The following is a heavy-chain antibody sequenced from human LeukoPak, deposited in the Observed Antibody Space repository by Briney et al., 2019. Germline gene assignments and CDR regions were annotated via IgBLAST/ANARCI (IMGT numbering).Heavy chain of an antibody. J-gene: IGHJ4*02. Sequence: GASVKVSCKASGYTFTGYYVHWVRQAPGQGLEWMGWINPNSGGTNYAQKFQGRVTMTRDTSISTAYMELSRLRSDDTAVYYCARDRDGSGWWLPFDYWGQGTLVTVSS. CDR2: INPNSGGT. CDR1: GYTFTGYY. V-gene: IGHV1-2*02. D-gene: IGHD5-12*01. CDR3: ARDRDGSGWWLPFDY.